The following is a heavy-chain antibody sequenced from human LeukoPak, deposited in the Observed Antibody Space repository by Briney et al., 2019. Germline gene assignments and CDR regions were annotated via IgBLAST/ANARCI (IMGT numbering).Heavy chain of an antibody. V-gene: IGHV3-30-3*01. CDR1: GFTFSSYA. J-gene: IGHJ4*02. Sequence: GGSLRLSCAASGFTFSSYAMPWVRQAPGKGLEWVAVISYDGSNKYYADSVKGRFTISRDNSKNTLYLQMNSLRAEDTAVYYCARGIAVAVYINYWGQGTLVTVSS. CDR2: ISYDGSNK. CDR3: ARGIAVAVYINY. D-gene: IGHD6-19*01.